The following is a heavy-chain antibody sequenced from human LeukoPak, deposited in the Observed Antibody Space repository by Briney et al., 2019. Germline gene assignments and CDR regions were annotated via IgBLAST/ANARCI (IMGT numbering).Heavy chain of an antibody. CDR2: IYYSGST. J-gene: IGHJ4*02. D-gene: IGHD3-9*01. Sequence: SETLSLTCTVSGGSISSSSYYWGWIRQPPGKGLEWIGSIYYSGSTYYSPSLKSRVTISVDTSKNQFSLKLSSVTAADTAVYYCAHTTGTFFDYWGQGTLVTVSS. CDR1: GGSISSSSYY. V-gene: IGHV4-39*07. CDR3: AHTTGTFFDY.